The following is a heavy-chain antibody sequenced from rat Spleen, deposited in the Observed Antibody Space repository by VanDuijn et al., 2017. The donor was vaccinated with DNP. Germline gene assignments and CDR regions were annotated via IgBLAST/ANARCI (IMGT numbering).Heavy chain of an antibody. CDR2: ISYSGST. J-gene: IGHJ2*01. V-gene: IGHV3-1*01. CDR1: GYSITSNY. Sequence: EVQLQESGSGLVKPSQSLSLTCSVIGYSITSNYWGWIRKFPGNKMEYIGHISYSGSTNYNQSLKSRISITRDTSRNHFFLHLNSVTTEDTATYYCARWTRYFDYWGQGVMVTVSS. CDR3: ARWTRYFDY. D-gene: IGHD1-7*01.